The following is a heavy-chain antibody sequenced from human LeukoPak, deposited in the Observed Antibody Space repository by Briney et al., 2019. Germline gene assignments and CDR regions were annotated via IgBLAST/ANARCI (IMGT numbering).Heavy chain of an antibody. CDR1: GFSLSTSGMR. CDR3: ARIGEQQLAYDY. CDR2: IDWDDDK. D-gene: IGHD6-13*01. J-gene: IGHJ4*02. Sequence: SGPALVKPTQTLTLTCTFSGFSLSTSGMRVSWIRQPPGKALEWLARIDWDDDKFYSTSLNTRLTLSTDTPKNQVVLTMPNMDPVDTATYYCARIGEQQLAYDYWGQGTLVTVSS. V-gene: IGHV2-70*04.